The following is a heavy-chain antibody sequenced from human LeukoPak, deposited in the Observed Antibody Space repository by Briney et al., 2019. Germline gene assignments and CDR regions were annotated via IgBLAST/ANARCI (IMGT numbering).Heavy chain of an antibody. V-gene: IGHV4-61*02. CDR2: IYTSGST. J-gene: IGHJ3*02. CDR3: ARVFKQLPPSDAFDI. Sequence: SETLSLTCTVSGGSISSGSYYWSWIRQPAGKGLEWIGRIYTSGSTNYNPSLKSRVTISVDTSKNQFSLKLSSVTAADTAVYYCARVFKQLPPSDAFDIWGQGTMVTVSS. CDR1: GGSISSGSYY. D-gene: IGHD2-2*01.